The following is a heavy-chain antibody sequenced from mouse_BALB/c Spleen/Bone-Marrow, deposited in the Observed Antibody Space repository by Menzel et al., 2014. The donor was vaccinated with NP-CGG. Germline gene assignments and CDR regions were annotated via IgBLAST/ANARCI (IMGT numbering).Heavy chain of an antibody. CDR2: MWAGGST. D-gene: IGHD1-1*01. Sequence: VMLVESGPGLVAPSQSLSISCTVSGFSLTSYGVHWVRQPPGKGLEWLGVMWAGGSTDYNSALMSRLSITKDNSKSQLFLKMNSPQTDDTAMYFCARAPLYYGSSIYAMDYWGQGTSVTVSS. V-gene: IGHV2-9*02. CDR3: ARAPLYYGSSIYAMDY. CDR1: GFSLTSYG. J-gene: IGHJ4*01.